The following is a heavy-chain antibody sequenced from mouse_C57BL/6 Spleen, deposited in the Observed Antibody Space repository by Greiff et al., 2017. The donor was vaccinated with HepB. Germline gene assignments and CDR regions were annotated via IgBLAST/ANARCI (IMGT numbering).Heavy chain of an antibody. CDR2: INPNNGGT. V-gene: IGHV1-26*01. D-gene: IGHD1-1*01. J-gene: IGHJ2*01. CDR1: GYTFTDYY. Sequence: EVQLQQSGPELVKPGASVKISCKASGYTFTDYYMNWVKQSHGKSLEWIGDINPNNGGTSYNQKFKGKATLTVDKSSSTADMELRSLTSEDSAVYYCARPGSSRGYFDYWGQGTTLTVSS. CDR3: ARPGSSRGYFDY.